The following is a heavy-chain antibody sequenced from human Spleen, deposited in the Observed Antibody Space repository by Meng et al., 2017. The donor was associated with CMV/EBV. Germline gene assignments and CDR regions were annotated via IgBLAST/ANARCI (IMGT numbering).Heavy chain of an antibody. J-gene: IGHJ4*02. CDR1: GFTFSSYG. V-gene: IGHV3-30*02. CDR3: AKDRGWTAAANYYFDY. D-gene: IGHD2-2*01. Sequence: GESLKISCVASGFTFSSYGMHWVRQAPGKGLEWVAFIRYDETNKYYADSVKVRFTISRDNSKNTLYLQMNSLRAEDTAMYYCAKDRGWTAAANYYFDYWGQGTLVTVSS. CDR2: IRYDETNK.